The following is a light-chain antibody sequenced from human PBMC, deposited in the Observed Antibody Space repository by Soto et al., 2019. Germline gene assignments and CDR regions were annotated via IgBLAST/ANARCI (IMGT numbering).Light chain of an antibody. J-gene: IGKJ1*01. CDR3: QQYNDYSWT. V-gene: IGKV3-11*01. CDR1: QSVSSY. Sequence: EIVLTQSPATLSLSPGERATLSCRASQSVSSYLAWYQQKPGQAPRLVIYDIFTRATGVPTRISGSGSGTEFTLTISSLQPDDVAIYYCQQYNDYSWTFGQGTKVDI. CDR2: DIF.